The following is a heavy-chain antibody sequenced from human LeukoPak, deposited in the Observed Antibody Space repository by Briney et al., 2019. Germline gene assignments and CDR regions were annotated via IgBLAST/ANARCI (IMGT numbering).Heavy chain of an antibody. D-gene: IGHD3-22*01. V-gene: IGHV3-66*04. CDR2: IYSGGST. J-gene: IGHJ6*03. CDR1: EFSVGSNY. Sequence: PGGSLRLSCAASEFSVGSNYMTWVRQAPGKGLEWVSLIYSGGSTYYADSVKGRFTISRDNSKNTLYLQMNSLRAEDTAVYYCARPYYDSSGWDYMDVWGKGTTVTISS. CDR3: ARPYYDSSGWDYMDV.